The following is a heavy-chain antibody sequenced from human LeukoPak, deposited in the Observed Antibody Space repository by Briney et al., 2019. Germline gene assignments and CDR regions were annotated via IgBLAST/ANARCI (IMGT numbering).Heavy chain of an antibody. V-gene: IGHV3-21*01. CDR1: GFTFSSYT. CDR3: ARAQVVDY. D-gene: IGHD2-15*01. CDR2: ITSSSSYI. Sequence: GGSLRLSCAASGFTFSSYTMNWVRPAPGKGLEWVSSITSSSSYISYADSVKGRFTISRDNAKNSVYLQMNSLRAEDTAVYYCARAQVVDYWGQGTLVTVSS. J-gene: IGHJ4*02.